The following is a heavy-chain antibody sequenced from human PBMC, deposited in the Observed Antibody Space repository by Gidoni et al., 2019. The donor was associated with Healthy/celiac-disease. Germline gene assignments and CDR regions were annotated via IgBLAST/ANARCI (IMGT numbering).Heavy chain of an antibody. V-gene: IGHV3-33*01. Sequence: QVQLVESGGGVVQPGRSLRLSCAASGFTFSSSGMHWVRQAPGKGLEWGAVIWYDGSNKYYADSVKGRFTISRDNSKNTLYLQMNSLRAEDTAVYYCAMGTYYYGSGSSPDAFDIWGQGTMVTVSS. CDR1: GFTFSSSG. J-gene: IGHJ3*02. CDR2: IWYDGSNK. D-gene: IGHD3-10*01. CDR3: AMGTYYYGSGSSPDAFDI.